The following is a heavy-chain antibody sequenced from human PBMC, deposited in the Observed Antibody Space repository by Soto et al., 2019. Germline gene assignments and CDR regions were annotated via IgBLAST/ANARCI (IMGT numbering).Heavy chain of an antibody. CDR3: TREWANSSGYHFDL. J-gene: IGHJ5*02. D-gene: IGHD3-22*01. CDR1: GGNFNSFS. Sequence: QLVQSGAEVRKPGSSLKVSCKASGGNFNSFSVSWVRQAPGQGLEWMGNIIPVFGTPTYAQTFQGRVTISAYISTSTVSLQLSSLTFEDTAVYYCTREWANSSGYHFDLWGHGTLVAVSS. CDR2: IIPVFGTP. V-gene: IGHV1-69*06.